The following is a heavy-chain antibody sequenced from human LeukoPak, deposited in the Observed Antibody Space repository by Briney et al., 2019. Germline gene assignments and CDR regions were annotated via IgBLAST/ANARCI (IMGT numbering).Heavy chain of an antibody. CDR1: GYTFTSYY. Sequence: ASVKVSCKASGYTFTSYYMHWVRQAPGQGLEWMGIINPSGGSTSYAQKFQGRVTMTRDTSTSTVYMELSSLRSEDTAVYYCARDGGYGGYDLGVYYYMDVWGKGTTVTVSS. CDR2: INPSGGST. D-gene: IGHD5-12*01. V-gene: IGHV1-46*01. J-gene: IGHJ6*03. CDR3: ARDGGYGGYDLGVYYYMDV.